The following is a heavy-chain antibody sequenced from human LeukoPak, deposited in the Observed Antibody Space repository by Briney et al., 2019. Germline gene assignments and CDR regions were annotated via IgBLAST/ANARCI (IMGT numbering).Heavy chain of an antibody. CDR1: GFTFSSYE. CDR3: ARLRIRYFDWFPRPNHFDY. V-gene: IGHV3-48*03. Sequence: GGSLRLSCAASGFTFSSYEMNWVRQAPGKGLEWVSYISSSGSTIYYADSVKGRFTISRDNAKNSLYLQMNSLRAEDTAVYYCARLRIRYFDWFPRPNHFDYWGQGTLVTVSS. D-gene: IGHD3-9*01. CDR2: ISSSGSTI. J-gene: IGHJ4*02.